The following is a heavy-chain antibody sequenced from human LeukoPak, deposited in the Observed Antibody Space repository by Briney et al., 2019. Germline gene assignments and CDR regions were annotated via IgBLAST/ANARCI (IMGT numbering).Heavy chain of an antibody. V-gene: IGHV1-24*01. Sequence: VASVKVSCKASGYTFTSYYMHWVRQAPGKGLEWMGGFDPEDGETIYAQKFQGRVTMTEDTSTDTAYMELSSLRSEDTAVYYCATAHYDGGDYWGQGTLVTVSS. D-gene: IGHD3-22*01. J-gene: IGHJ4*02. CDR1: GYTFTSYY. CDR3: ATAHYDGGDY. CDR2: FDPEDGET.